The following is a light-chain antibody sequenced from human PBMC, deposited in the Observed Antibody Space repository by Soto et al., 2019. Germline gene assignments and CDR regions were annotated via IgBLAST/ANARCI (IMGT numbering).Light chain of an antibody. Sequence: EIVMTQSPVTLSVSPGERATLSCRASQVVSSNLAWYQQKPGQAPRLLIYAASTRATGIPARFSGSGSGTEFTLTISNLQSEDFAVYFCQQYHNWPPITFGQGTRLEIK. J-gene: IGKJ5*01. CDR3: QQYHNWPPIT. V-gene: IGKV3D-15*01. CDR1: QVVSSN. CDR2: AAS.